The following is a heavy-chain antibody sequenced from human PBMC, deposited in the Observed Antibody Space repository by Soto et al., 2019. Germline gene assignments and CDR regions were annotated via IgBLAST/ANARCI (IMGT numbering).Heavy chain of an antibody. CDR2: VSGNNGAS. D-gene: IGHD2-2*01. Sequence: ASVKVSCKASGYTSADFGVSWVRQAPGQGLEWMGWVSGNNGASNPAPKVQGRITMTLDTSTGVSYMALRSLRSDDTAIYYCVRDQKYFRVNGNWFDSWGQGTLVTVSS. CDR3: VRDQKYFRVNGNWFDS. V-gene: IGHV1-18*04. J-gene: IGHJ5*01. CDR1: GYTSADFG.